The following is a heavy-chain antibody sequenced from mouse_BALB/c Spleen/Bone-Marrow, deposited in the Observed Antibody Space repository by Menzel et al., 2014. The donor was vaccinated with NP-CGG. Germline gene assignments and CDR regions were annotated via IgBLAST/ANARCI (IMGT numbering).Heavy chain of an antibody. D-gene: IGHD2-4*01. Sequence: VKLQESGGGLVKPGGSLKLSCAASGFTFSSYAMSWVRQTPEKRLEWVASINSGDSNYYPDSVKGRFTISRDNARNILYLQMSSLRSEDTAMYYCARSTMITTGNYFDYWGQGTTLTVS. V-gene: IGHV5-6-5*01. CDR3: ARSTMITTGNYFDY. CDR2: INSGDSN. J-gene: IGHJ2*01. CDR1: GFTFSSYA.